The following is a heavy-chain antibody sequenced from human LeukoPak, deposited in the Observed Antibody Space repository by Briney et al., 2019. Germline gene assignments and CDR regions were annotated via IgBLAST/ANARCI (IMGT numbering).Heavy chain of an antibody. D-gene: IGHD1-1*01. J-gene: IGHJ3*02. CDR2: VYISGST. V-gene: IGHV4-61*02. Sequence: SETLSLTCPVSGGSISSGSYYWTWIRQPAGKGLEWIGRVYISGSTNYNPSLRARVTVSVDKSQNHFSLKLVSVTSADTSFFECAPGLEWGDGFDIWGQGTMVTVSP. CDR1: GGSISSGSYY. CDR3: APGLEWGDGFDI.